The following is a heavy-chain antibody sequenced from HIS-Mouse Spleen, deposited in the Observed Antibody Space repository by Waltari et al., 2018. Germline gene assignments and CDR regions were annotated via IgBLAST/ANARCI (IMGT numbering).Heavy chain of an antibody. J-gene: IGHJ4*02. Sequence: VQLVESGGGVVQPGRSVRVSCAAVGCTLSSYGMNWVRQVPGKGLEWVAVISYDGSNKYYADSVKGRFTISRDNSKNTLYLQMNSLRAEDTAVYYCAKASSGWLDYWGQGTLVTVSS. CDR1: GCTLSSYG. CDR3: AKASSGWLDY. CDR2: ISYDGSNK. D-gene: IGHD6-19*01. V-gene: IGHV3-30*18.